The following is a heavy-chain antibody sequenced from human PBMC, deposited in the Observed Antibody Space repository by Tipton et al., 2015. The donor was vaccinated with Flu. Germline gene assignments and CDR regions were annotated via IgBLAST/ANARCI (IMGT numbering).Heavy chain of an antibody. D-gene: IGHD3-10*01. Sequence: TLSLTCTVSGGSVSNGRYYWTWLRQPAGKGLEWIGRIYSNGNTNYSPSLESRVTVSVDPPKSRFSLSLSSVTTADTAVYFCAREYLFFGELSTAYYFDSWGQGKLVTVSS. V-gene: IGHV4-61*02. CDR1: GGSVSNGRYY. CDR3: AREYLFFGELSTAYYFDS. CDR2: IYSNGNT. J-gene: IGHJ4*02.